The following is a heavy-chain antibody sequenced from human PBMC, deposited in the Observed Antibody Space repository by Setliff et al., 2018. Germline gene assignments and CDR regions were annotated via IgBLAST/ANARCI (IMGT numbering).Heavy chain of an antibody. J-gene: IGHJ4*02. Sequence: SETLSLTCTISGDSISDISYYWGFIRQSPGKGPEWIGSIYYSGTAYYNPSLKSRVTISVDTSKNQFSLKLDSVIVADTAVYYCASNPFNSGPPYYFDYWGQGTLVTVSS. CDR3: ASNPFNSGPPYYFDY. D-gene: IGHD6-19*01. V-gene: IGHV4-39*01. CDR2: IYYSGTA. CDR1: GDSISDISYY.